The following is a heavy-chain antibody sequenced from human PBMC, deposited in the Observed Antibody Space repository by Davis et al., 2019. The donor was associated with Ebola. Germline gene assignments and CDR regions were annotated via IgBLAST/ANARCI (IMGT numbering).Heavy chain of an antibody. V-gene: IGHV1-18*01. Sequence: ASVKVSCKASGYTFSSYDINWVRQATGQGLEWMAWISAYNGHTNYAQKFQGRLTLTTDTSTSTVYMELRSLTSDDTAKYYCARGRNGGWDFDYWGQGTLVTVSS. CDR2: ISAYNGHT. CDR1: GYTFSSYD. D-gene: IGHD6-19*01. CDR3: ARGRNGGWDFDY. J-gene: IGHJ4*02.